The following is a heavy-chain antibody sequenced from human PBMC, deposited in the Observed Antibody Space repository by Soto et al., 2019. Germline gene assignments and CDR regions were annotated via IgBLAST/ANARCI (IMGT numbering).Heavy chain of an antibody. Sequence: GASVKVSCXASGFTFTLFYIHWVRQVPGQGLEWMGMISPSGDTTTYTENFQDRLTLTRDTSTSTVYMELSSLRSEDTAVYFCPRGLGSGSYHSPSGYWGQGTLVTVSS. D-gene: IGHD1-26*01. CDR3: PRGLGSGSYHSPSGY. CDR1: GFTFTLFY. CDR2: ISPSGDTT. V-gene: IGHV1-46*03. J-gene: IGHJ4*02.